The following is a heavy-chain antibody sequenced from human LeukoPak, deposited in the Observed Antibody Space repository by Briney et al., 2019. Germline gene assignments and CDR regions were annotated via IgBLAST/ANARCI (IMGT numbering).Heavy chain of an antibody. Sequence: PGGSLRLSCAASGFTFSTYWVAWVRQAPGKGLEWVANIKEDESAKHQADSVKGRFTISRDNAQNSVYLQMSSLRGEDTAVYYCARDVGGSLDYWGQGTLVTVSS. D-gene: IGHD1-26*01. CDR1: GFTFSTYW. J-gene: IGHJ4*02. CDR2: IKEDESAK. V-gene: IGHV3-7*01. CDR3: ARDVGGSLDY.